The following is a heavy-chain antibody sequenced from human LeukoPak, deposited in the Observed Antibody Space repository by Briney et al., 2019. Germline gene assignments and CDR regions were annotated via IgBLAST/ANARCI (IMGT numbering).Heavy chain of an antibody. Sequence: ASVKVSCKASGYTFTSYDINWVRQATGQGLEWMGWMNPNSGNTGYAQKFQGRVTMTRNTSTSTAYMELSSLRSEDTAVYYCARGTGYCSSTSCYPSGHYYGMDVWGQGTTVTVSS. CDR3: ARGTGYCSSTSCYPSGHYYGMDV. CDR1: GYTFTSYD. V-gene: IGHV1-8*01. CDR2: MNPNSGNT. D-gene: IGHD2-2*01. J-gene: IGHJ6*02.